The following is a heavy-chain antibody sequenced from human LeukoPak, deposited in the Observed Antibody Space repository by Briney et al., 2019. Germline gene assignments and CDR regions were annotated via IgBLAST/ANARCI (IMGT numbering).Heavy chain of an antibody. D-gene: IGHD4-17*01. CDR1: GGSISSGGYY. V-gene: IGHV4-31*03. CDR2: IYYSGST. J-gene: IGHJ4*02. CDR3: ARVGVFDYGEFRSLFDY. Sequence: SQTLSLTCTVSGGSISSGGYYWSWIRQHPGKGLEWIGYIYYSGSTYYNPSLKSRVTISVDTSKNQFSLKLSSVTAADTAVYYCARVGVFDYGEFRSLFDYWGQGTLVTVSS.